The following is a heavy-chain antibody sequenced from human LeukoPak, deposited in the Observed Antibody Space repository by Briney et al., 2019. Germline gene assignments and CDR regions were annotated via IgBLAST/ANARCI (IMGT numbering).Heavy chain of an antibody. CDR1: GYTFTSYG. D-gene: IGHD1-26*01. Sequence: GASVKVSCKASGYTFTSYGISWVRQASGQGLEWMGWINPYNGNTNYAQEFQDRVTMTTDTSTSTAYMELRSLRSDDTAVYYCVRDQRELPPQYNWFDPWGQGTLVTVSS. CDR3: VRDQRELPPQYNWFDP. V-gene: IGHV1-18*01. CDR2: INPYNGNT. J-gene: IGHJ5*02.